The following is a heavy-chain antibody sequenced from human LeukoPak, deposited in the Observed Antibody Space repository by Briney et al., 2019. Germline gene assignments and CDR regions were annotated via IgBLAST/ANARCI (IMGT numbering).Heavy chain of an antibody. Sequence: ASVKVSCKASGYTFTSYVINWVRQATGQGLEWMGWMNPNSGNTGYAQKFQGRVTMTRNTSISTAYMELSSLRSEDTAVYYCARGYGDYVGFDYWGQGTLVTVSS. CDR2: MNPNSGNT. J-gene: IGHJ4*02. CDR1: GYTFTSYV. CDR3: ARGYGDYVGFDY. D-gene: IGHD4-17*01. V-gene: IGHV1-8*01.